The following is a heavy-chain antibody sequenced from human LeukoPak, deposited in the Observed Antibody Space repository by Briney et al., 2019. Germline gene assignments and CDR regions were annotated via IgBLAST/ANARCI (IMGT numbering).Heavy chain of an antibody. CDR1: GGSISSSSYY. CDR3: AGEPGIAVAGGDY. CDR2: TYYSGST. Sequence: SETLSLTCTVSGGSISSSSYYWGWIRQPPGKGLEWIGTTYYSGSTSYNPSLKSRVTISVDTSKNQFSLKLSSVTAADTAVYYCAGEPGIAVAGGDYWGQGTLVTVSS. D-gene: IGHD6-19*01. J-gene: IGHJ4*02. V-gene: IGHV4-39*01.